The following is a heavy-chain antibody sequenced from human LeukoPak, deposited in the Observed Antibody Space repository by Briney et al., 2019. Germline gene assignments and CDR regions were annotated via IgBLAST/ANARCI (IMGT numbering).Heavy chain of an antibody. V-gene: IGHV1-2*02. D-gene: IGHD3-9*01. CDR1: GYTFTGYY. CDR2: INPNSGGT. J-gene: IGHJ5*02. Sequence: ASVKVSCKASGYTFTGYYMHWVRQAPGQGLEWMGWINPNSGGTNYAQKFQGRVTMTRDTSTSTAYMELSRLRSDDTAVYYCARGELRYFDWLGSFDPWGQGTLVTVSS. CDR3: ARGELRYFDWLGSFDP.